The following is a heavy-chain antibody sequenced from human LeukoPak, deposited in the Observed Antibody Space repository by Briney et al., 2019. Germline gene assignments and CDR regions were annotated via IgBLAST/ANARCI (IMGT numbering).Heavy chain of an antibody. CDR2: IRYDGSNK. Sequence: PGGSLRLSCAASGFTFSSYGMHWVRQAPGKGLEWVAFIRYDGSNKYYADSVKGRFTISRDNSKNTLYLQMNSLRAEDTAVYYCAKAGGLAAAGTIWFDPWGQGTLVTVSS. CDR1: GFTFSSYG. CDR3: AKAGGLAAAGTIWFDP. J-gene: IGHJ5*02. V-gene: IGHV3-30*02. D-gene: IGHD6-13*01.